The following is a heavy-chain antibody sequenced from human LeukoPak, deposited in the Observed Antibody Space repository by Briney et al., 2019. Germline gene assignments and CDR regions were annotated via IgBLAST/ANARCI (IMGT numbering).Heavy chain of an antibody. CDR3: ARSTNFGSQSYRFDF. V-gene: IGHV3-72*01. Sequence: GGSLRLSCATSGFTFSDHYMDWVRQAPGKGLEWVGRSRNKARSYTTEYAASVKDRFTISRDDSENSLHLQMNSLKTEDTAVYFCARSTNFGSQSYRFDFWGQGTLVTVSS. J-gene: IGHJ4*02. CDR1: GFTFSDHY. CDR2: SRNKARSYTT. D-gene: IGHD3-10*01.